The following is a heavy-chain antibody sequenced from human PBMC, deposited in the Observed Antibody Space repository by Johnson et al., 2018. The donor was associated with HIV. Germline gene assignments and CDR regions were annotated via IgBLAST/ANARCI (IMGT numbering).Heavy chain of an antibody. D-gene: IGHD2-21*01. CDR3: ARDRGVAVVIATEGGAFDI. J-gene: IGHJ3*02. V-gene: IGHV3-30*04. CDR1: GFTFSSYA. CDR2: ISYDGSNK. Sequence: VQLVESGGGLIQPGGSLRLSCAASGFTFSSYAMHWVRQAPGQGLEWVAVISYDGSNKYYADSVKGRFTISRDNSKNTLYLQMNSLIAEDTAVYYCARDRGVAVVIATEGGAFDIWGQGTMVTVSS.